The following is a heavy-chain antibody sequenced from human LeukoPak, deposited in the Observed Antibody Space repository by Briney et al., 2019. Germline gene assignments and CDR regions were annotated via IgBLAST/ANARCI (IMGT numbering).Heavy chain of an antibody. Sequence: GGSLILSCSASGVTFSSYWMHWVRQVPGKGLVWVSLIIDDGTTTTYADSVKGRFTISTDNTENTLYLQMNSLRAEDAAMYYCIRINGWPDSWGEGTLVTVSS. CDR2: IIDDGTTT. CDR1: GVTFSSYW. V-gene: IGHV3-74*01. D-gene: IGHD2-15*01. CDR3: IRINGWPDS. J-gene: IGHJ4*02.